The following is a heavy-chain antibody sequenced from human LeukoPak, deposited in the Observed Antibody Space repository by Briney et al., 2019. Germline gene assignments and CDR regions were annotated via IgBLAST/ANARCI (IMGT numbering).Heavy chain of an antibody. CDR3: AKDLSKGLLYRRGMYYFDY. CDR2: IRYDGSNK. Sequence: GGSLRLSCAASGFTFSSYGMHWVRQAPGKGLEWVAFIRYDGSNKYYADSVKGRLTISRDNSKNTLYLQMNSLRAEDTAVYYCAKDLSKGLLYRRGMYYFDYWGQGTLVTVSS. V-gene: IGHV3-30*02. CDR1: GFTFSSYG. D-gene: IGHD3-10*01. J-gene: IGHJ4*02.